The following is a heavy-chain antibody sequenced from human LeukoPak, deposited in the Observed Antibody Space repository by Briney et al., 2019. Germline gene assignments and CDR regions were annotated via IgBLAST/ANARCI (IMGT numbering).Heavy chain of an antibody. CDR2: ISSGGST. Sequence: GGSLRLSCAASGFTVSSNYMSWVRQAPGKGLEWVSVISSGGSTYYADSVKGRFTISRDNSKNTLYLQMNSLRAADTAVYYCARDGCSGCYAFDIWGQGTMVTVS. CDR1: GFTVSSNY. D-gene: IGHD6-19*01. J-gene: IGHJ3*02. V-gene: IGHV3-53*01. CDR3: ARDGCSGCYAFDI.